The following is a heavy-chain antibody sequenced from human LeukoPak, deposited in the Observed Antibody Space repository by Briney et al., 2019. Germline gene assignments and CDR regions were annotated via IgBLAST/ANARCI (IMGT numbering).Heavy chain of an antibody. CDR1: GGSISSYY. D-gene: IGHD4-23*01. Sequence: SETLSLTCTVSGGSISSYYWSWIRQPPGKGLEWIGYIYYSGCTNYNPSLKSRVTISVDTSKNQFSLKLSSVTAADTAVYYCARGGGNGGGWVGHYYYMDVWGKGTTVTVSS. J-gene: IGHJ6*03. CDR2: IYYSGCT. CDR3: ARGGGNGGGWVGHYYYMDV. V-gene: IGHV4-59*01.